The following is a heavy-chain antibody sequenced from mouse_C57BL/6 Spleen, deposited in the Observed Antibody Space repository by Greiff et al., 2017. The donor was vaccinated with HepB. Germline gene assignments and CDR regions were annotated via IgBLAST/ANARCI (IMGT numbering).Heavy chain of an antibody. J-gene: IGHJ4*01. D-gene: IGHD1-1*01. CDR2: ISYDGSN. V-gene: IGHV3-6*01. CDR1: GYSITSGYY. CDR3: AGVITTVVATYYYAMDY. Sequence: EVQLQESGPGLVKPSQSLSLTCSVTGYSITSGYYWNWIRQFPGNKLEWMGYISYDGSNNYNPSLKNRISITRDTSKNQFFLKLNSVTTEDTATYYCAGVITTVVATYYYAMDYWGQGTSVTVSS.